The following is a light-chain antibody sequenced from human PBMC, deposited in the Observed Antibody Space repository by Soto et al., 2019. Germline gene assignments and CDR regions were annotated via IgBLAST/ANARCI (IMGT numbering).Light chain of an antibody. Sequence: TQSPSSLSASVGDRVTITCRASQSISSTYLAWYQQNPGQAPRLLIYGASSRATGIPDRFSGSGSGTDFTLTISRLEPEDFAVYFCQQYGSSSYTFGQGTKLEIK. CDR2: GAS. CDR3: QQYGSSSYT. J-gene: IGKJ2*01. V-gene: IGKV3-20*01. CDR1: QSISSTY.